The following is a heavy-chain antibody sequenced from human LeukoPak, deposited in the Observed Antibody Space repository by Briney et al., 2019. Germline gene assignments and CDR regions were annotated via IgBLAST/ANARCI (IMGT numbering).Heavy chain of an antibody. D-gene: IGHD2-2*01. CDR1: GFTFSSYD. V-gene: IGHV3-33*01. CDR2: IWYDGNNK. CDR3: ARDWEIYCSTTSCFKNYFDC. Sequence: GGSLRLSCAASGFTFSSYDMHWVRQAPGKGLEWVAVIWYDGNNKYYADSVKGRFTISRDNSKNTLYLQMDSLRAEDTAVYFCARDWEIYCSTTSCFKNYFDCWGQGTLVTVSS. J-gene: IGHJ4*02.